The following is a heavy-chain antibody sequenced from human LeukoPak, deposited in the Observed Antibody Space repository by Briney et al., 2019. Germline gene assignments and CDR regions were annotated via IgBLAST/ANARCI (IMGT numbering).Heavy chain of an antibody. CDR1: GYTFSSYY. Sequence: GASVKVSCKASGYTFSSYYVHWVRQAPGQGLEWMGMIIPSDGFTSYAQKFQGRVTMTRDMSTSTVYMELSSLRSDDTAVYYCARGQNTYSDYDGWFDPWGQGTLVTVSS. D-gene: IGHD5-12*01. CDR2: IIPSDGFT. J-gene: IGHJ5*02. CDR3: ARGQNTYSDYDGWFDP. V-gene: IGHV1-46*01.